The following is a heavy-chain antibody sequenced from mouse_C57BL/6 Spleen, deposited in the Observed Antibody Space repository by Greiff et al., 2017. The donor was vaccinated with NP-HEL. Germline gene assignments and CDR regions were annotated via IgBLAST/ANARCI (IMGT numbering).Heavy chain of an antibody. CDR2: IYPGNSDT. Sequence: EVQLQQSGTVLARPGASVKMSCKTSGYTFTSYWMHWVKQRPGQGLEWIGAIYPGNSDTSYNQKFKGKAKLTAVTSASTAYMELSSLTNEDSAVYYCTRSYYGRGYFDVWGAGTTVTVSS. V-gene: IGHV1-5*01. D-gene: IGHD1-1*01. CDR3: TRSYYGRGYFDV. J-gene: IGHJ1*01. CDR1: GYTFTSYW.